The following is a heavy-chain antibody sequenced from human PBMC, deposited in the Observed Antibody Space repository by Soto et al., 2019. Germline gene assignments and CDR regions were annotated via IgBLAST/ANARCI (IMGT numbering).Heavy chain of an antibody. D-gene: IGHD3-9*01. Sequence: ASVKVSCKVSGYTLTELSMHWVRQAPGKGLEWMGGFDPEDGETIYAQKFQGRVTMTEDTSTDTAYMELSSLRSEDTAVYYCATESRLRYFDWRGTHNWFDPWGQGTLVTVSS. V-gene: IGHV1-24*01. CDR1: GYTLTELS. CDR2: FDPEDGET. CDR3: ATESRLRYFDWRGTHNWFDP. J-gene: IGHJ5*02.